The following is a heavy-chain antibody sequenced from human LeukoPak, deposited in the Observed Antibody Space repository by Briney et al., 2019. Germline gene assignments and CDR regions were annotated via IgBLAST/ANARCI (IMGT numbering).Heavy chain of an antibody. V-gene: IGHV4-39*01. CDR3: VSTRGFSYGYFDY. J-gene: IGHJ4*02. CDR2: IYYSKNT. CDR1: GGSISSSSAY. D-gene: IGHD5-18*01. Sequence: PSETLSLTCTVSGGSISSSSAYWGWIRQPPGKGLEWIGSIYYSKNTYYNPSLKSRVTISADTSKHQSSLPLGSVSATDTAVYYCVSTRGFSYGYFDYWGQGNLVSVFS.